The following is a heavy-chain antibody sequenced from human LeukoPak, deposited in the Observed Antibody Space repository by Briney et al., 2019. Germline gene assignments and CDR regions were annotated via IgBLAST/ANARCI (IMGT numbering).Heavy chain of an antibody. CDR1: GGSFSGYY. J-gene: IGHJ3*02. V-gene: IGHV4-34*01. D-gene: IGHD2-2*01. CDR2: INHSGST. Sequence: PSETLSLTCAVYGGSFSGYYWSWIRQPPGKGLEWIGEINHSGSTNYDPSLKSRVTISVDTSKNQFSLKLSSVTAADTAVYYCARGGVPAAPPTNDAFDIWGQGTMVTVSS. CDR3: ARGGVPAAPPTNDAFDI.